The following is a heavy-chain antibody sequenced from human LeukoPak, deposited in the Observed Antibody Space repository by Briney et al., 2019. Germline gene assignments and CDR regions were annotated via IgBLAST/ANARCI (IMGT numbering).Heavy chain of an antibody. CDR1: GNTLTDYY. CDR3: ARAVAVSGAFDI. CDR2: ISPNTGGA. V-gene: IGHV1-2*02. J-gene: IGHJ3*02. Sequence: GASVKVSCKASGNTLTDYYLNWVRQAPGQGLEWMGRISPNTGGAQYAQKFQGRVTITRDTSISTAYMELSRLRSDDTAVYYCARAVAVSGAFDIWGQGTMVTVSS. D-gene: IGHD6-19*01.